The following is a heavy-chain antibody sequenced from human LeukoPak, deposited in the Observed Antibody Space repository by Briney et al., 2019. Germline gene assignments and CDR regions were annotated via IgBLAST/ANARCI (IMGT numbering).Heavy chain of an antibody. CDR1: GFTFSDYY. J-gene: IGHJ5*02. CDR2: ISTTSSYT. D-gene: IGHD2-2*02. CDR3: ARDWYCSSSICYTDRNWFDP. Sequence: PGGSLRLSCAASGFTFSDYYMSWIRQAPGKGLEWVSYISTTSSYTDYADSVRGRFTICRDNAKNLLYLQMNSLRPEDTAVYYCARDWYCSSSICYTDRNWFDPWGQGTLVTVSS. V-gene: IGHV3-11*05.